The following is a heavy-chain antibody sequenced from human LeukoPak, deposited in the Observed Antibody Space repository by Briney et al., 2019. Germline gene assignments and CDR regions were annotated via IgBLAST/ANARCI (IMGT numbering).Heavy chain of an antibody. CDR2: IWYGGSNK. CDR1: GFTFSSYG. D-gene: IGHD3-22*01. Sequence: GGSLRLSCAASGFTFSSYGMHWVRQAPGKGLEWVAVIWYGGSNKYYADSVKGRFTISRDNSKNTLYLQMNSLRAEDTAVYYCAKDLAYYYDSSAYDAFDIWGQGTMVTVSS. J-gene: IGHJ3*02. V-gene: IGHV3-33*06. CDR3: AKDLAYYYDSSAYDAFDI.